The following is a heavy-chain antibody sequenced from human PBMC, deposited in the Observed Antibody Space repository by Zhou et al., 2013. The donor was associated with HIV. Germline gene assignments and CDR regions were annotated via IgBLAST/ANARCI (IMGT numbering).Heavy chain of an antibody. V-gene: IGHV1-69*05. CDR3: ARGYCTSTSCYNWYFDL. CDR1: GDTFSSYV. D-gene: IGHD2-2*02. J-gene: IGHJ2*01. CDR2: IIPIFGTV. Sequence: QVQLVQSGAEVKKPGSSVKVSCKASGDTFSSYVISWVRQAPGQGLEWMGGIIPIFGTVNYAQKFQGRVTITTDESTSTAYMELSSLRSEDTAVYYCARGYCTSTSCYNWYFDLWGRGTLVTVSS.